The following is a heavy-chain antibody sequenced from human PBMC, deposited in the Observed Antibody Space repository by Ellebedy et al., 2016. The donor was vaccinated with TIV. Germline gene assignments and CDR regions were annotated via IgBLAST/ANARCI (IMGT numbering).Heavy chain of an antibody. V-gene: IGHV1-69*04. CDR1: GDTFSNHA. Sequence: AASVKVSCKASGDTFSNHACNWVRQAPRQELEWMGRMEPRLGTVKYAQTFQGRVIITADKSTSTAYIELSSLRSNDTAVYYYARWDGYDEKFQGPFDRWGQGTLVTVSS. J-gene: IGHJ4*02. CDR3: ARWDGYDEKFQGPFDR. CDR2: MEPRLGTV. D-gene: IGHD5-24*01.